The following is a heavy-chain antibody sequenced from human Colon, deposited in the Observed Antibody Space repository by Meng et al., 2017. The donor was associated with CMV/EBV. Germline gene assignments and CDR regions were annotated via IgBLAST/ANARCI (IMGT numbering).Heavy chain of an antibody. J-gene: IGHJ4*02. Sequence: GESLKISCEVSGFNFNFYWMSWVRQAPGKGLEWVSSINNSTTIYYADSVKGRFTISRDNAKNSLYLQMNSLRAEDTAVYYCARRSVPPAAGGLNYNFDYWGQGTLVTVSS. D-gene: IGHD2-2*01. CDR3: ARRSVPPAAGGLNYNFDY. V-gene: IGHV3-69-1*02. CDR2: INNSTTI. CDR1: GFNFNFYW.